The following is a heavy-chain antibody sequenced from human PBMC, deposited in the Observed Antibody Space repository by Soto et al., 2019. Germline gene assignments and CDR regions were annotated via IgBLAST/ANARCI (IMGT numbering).Heavy chain of an antibody. CDR2: INPSGGST. Sequence: ASVKVSCKASGVTFSCYTISWVRQAPGQGLEWMGIINPSGGSTSYAQKVQGRVTMTTDASTSTGYMEMRSLRSDDTAVYYCARGVDYGGNSAGAAFDIWGQGTMVTVSS. V-gene: IGHV1-46*01. J-gene: IGHJ3*02. CDR1: GVTFSCYT. CDR3: ARGVDYGGNSAGAAFDI. D-gene: IGHD4-17*01.